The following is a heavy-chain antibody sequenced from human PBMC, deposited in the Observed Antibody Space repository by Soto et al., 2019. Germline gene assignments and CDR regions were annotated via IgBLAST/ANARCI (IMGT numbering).Heavy chain of an antibody. V-gene: IGHV4-31*03. Sequence: SETLSLTCTVSGGSISSGGYYWSWIRQHPGKGLEWIGYIYYSGSTYYNPSLKSRVTISVDTSKNQFSLKLSSVTAADTAVYYCAREKTPMSPHYFYYGMDVWGQGTTVT. D-gene: IGHD3-9*01. CDR3: AREKTPMSPHYFYYGMDV. CDR1: GGSISSGGYY. J-gene: IGHJ6*02. CDR2: IYYSGST.